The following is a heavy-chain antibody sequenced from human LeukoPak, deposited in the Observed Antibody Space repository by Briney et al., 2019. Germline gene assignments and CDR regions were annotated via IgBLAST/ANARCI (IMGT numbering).Heavy chain of an antibody. D-gene: IGHD3-22*01. CDR2: ISYDGSNE. J-gene: IGHJ3*01. V-gene: IGHV3-30*14. CDR1: GFTFSSYV. CDR3: AREGQSSGHCGAFDL. Sequence: GGSLRLSCAASGFTFSSYVMHWVRQAPGKGLEWVAIISYDGSNEYYADSVKGRFTISRDNSKNTLYLQMDSARPEDMALYYCAREGQSSGHCGAFDLWGQGTKVIVSS.